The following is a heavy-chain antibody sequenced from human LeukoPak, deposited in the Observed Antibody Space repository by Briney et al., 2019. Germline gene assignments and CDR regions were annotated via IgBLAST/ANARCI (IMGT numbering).Heavy chain of an antibody. J-gene: IGHJ4*02. CDR2: INHSGST. CDR1: GGSFSGYY. Sequence: SETLSLTCAVYGGSFSGYYWSWIRQPPGKGLEWIGEINHSGSTNYNPSLKSRVTISVDTSKNQFSLKLSSVTAADTAVYYCARVRRYYDFWSGYYTGEFDYWGQGTLVTVSS. V-gene: IGHV4-34*01. CDR3: ARVRRYYDFWSGYYTGEFDY. D-gene: IGHD3-3*01.